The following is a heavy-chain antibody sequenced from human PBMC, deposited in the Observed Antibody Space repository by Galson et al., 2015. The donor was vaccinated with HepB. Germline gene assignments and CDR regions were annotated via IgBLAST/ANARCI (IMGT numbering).Heavy chain of an antibody. J-gene: IGHJ4*02. D-gene: IGHD6-19*01. CDR3: ARHDQQWLVHSSFDY. V-gene: IGHV4-39*01. Sequence: SETLSLTCTVAGGSISSSSYYWGWIRQPPGKGLEWIGSIYYSGSTYYNPSLKSRVTISVDTSKNQFSLKLSSVTAADTAVYYCARHDQQWLVHSSFDYWGQGTLVTVSS. CDR2: IYYSGST. CDR1: GGSISSSSYY.